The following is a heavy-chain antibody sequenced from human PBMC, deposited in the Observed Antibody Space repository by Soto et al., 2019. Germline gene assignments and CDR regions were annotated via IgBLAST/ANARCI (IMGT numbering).Heavy chain of an antibody. V-gene: IGHV4-59*01. Sequence: SETLSLTCTVSGGSISSYYWSWIRQPPGKGLEWIGYIYYSGSTNYNPSLKSRVTISVDTSKNQFSLELSSLRSEDTAVYYCASLSFYVWGSYRLPNWFDPWGQGTLVTVSS. J-gene: IGHJ5*02. CDR1: GGSISSYY. CDR3: ASLSFYVWGSYRLPNWFDP. D-gene: IGHD3-16*02. CDR2: IYYSGST.